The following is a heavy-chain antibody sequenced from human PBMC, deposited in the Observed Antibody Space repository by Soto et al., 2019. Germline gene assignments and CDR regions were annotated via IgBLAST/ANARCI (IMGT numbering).Heavy chain of an antibody. CDR3: AKDIGESSPFDP. CDR1: GFTSDDYA. CDR2: ISWNSGSI. V-gene: IGHV3-9*02. J-gene: IGHJ5*02. Sequence: PGGSLRLSCAASGFTSDDYAMHWVRQAPGKGLEWVSGISWNSGSIGYADSVKGRFTISRDNAKNSLYLQMNSLRAEDTALYYCAKDIGESSPFDPGGQGTLVTVSS.